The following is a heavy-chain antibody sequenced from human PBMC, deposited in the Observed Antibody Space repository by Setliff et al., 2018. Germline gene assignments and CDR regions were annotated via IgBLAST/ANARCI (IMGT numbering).Heavy chain of an antibody. CDR2: SDHGGNT. D-gene: IGHD3-22*01. V-gene: IGHV4-34*01. J-gene: IGHJ2*01. CDR1: GVSLSNYY. Sequence: SETLSLTCTVYGVSLSNYYWSWIRQSPGKGLEWIGESDHGGNTTIHPSLKSRLTMSVDTSKNQFSLKLTSVTAADTAVYFCARAVDSSGYFPYWYFDLWGRGALVTVSS. CDR3: ARAVDSSGYFPYWYFDL.